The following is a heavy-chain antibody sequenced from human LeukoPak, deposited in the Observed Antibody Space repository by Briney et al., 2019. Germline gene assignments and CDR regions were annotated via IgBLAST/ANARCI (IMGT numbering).Heavy chain of an antibody. CDR2: TNPNSGGT. Sequence: ASVKVSCKASGYTFTGYSIHWVRQAPGQGLEWMGWTNPNSGGTNYAQKFQGRVTMTRDTSISTAYMELSRLRSDDTAVYYCARSDGATSNPYFDYWGQGTLVTVSS. CDR3: ARSDGATSNPYFDY. J-gene: IGHJ4*02. D-gene: IGHD5-12*01. V-gene: IGHV1-2*02. CDR1: GYTFTGYS.